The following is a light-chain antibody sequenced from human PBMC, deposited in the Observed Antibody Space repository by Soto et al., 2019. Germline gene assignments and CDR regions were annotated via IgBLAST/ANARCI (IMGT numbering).Light chain of an antibody. CDR1: QGINNG. Sequence: DIQMTQSTSSVSASVGDRVTITCRASQGINNGLAWYQQKPGEPPKLLIYTTSNLQSGVPSRFSGSGSGTDFTITISSLQPEDFATYYCQQANSFPLTFVGGTKVEIK. J-gene: IGKJ4*01. CDR2: TTS. CDR3: QQANSFPLT. V-gene: IGKV1D-12*01.